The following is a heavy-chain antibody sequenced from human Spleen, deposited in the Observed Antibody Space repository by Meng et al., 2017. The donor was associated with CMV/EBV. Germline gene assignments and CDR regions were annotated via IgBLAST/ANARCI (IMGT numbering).Heavy chain of an antibody. Sequence: GGSLRLSCAASGFTFSDYYMNWIRQAPGKGLEWDSYISSSGSIIYYADSVKGRFTISRDNAKNSLYLQMNSLRAEDTAVYYCVRGYSTNWNQPAYFDYWGQGALVTVSS. J-gene: IGHJ4*02. CDR2: ISSSGSII. CDR3: VRGYSTNWNQPAYFDY. V-gene: IGHV3-11*04. D-gene: IGHD1-1*01. CDR1: GFTFSDYY.